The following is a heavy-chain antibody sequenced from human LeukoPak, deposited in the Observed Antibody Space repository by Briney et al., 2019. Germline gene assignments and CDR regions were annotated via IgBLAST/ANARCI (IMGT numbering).Heavy chain of an antibody. CDR2: IDSDGSIT. CDR1: GLMFSNYW. J-gene: IGHJ6*02. Sequence: GGSLRLSCAASGLMFSNYWMHWVRQAPGKGLVWVSRIDSDGSITTYADSVKGRFTISRDNAKNTLYLQMNSLRADDTAVYYCARDGDITPTDVWGQGTTVTVSS. CDR3: ARDGDITPTDV. D-gene: IGHD2-15*01. V-gene: IGHV3-74*01.